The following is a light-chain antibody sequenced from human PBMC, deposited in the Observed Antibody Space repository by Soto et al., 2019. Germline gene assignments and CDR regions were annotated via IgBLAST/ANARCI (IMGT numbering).Light chain of an antibody. V-gene: IGLV2-11*01. CDR2: DVT. Sequence: QSVLTQPRSVSGSPGQSVTISRTGTSSDVGGYNYVSWYQQHPGKAPKLMIYDVTKRPSGVPDRFSGSKSGNTASLTISGLQAEDEADYYCCSYAGGFTFGVFGGGTKLTVL. J-gene: IGLJ3*02. CDR3: CSYAGGFTFGV. CDR1: SSDVGGYNY.